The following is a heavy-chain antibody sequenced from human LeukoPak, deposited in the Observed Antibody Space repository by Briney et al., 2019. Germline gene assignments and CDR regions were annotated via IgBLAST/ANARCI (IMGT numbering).Heavy chain of an antibody. V-gene: IGHV1-18*01. D-gene: IGHD3-10*01. CDR3: ARDGELHYYYYYYMDV. CDR2: ISAYNGNT. Sequence: ASVKVSCKASGYTFTSYGISWVRQAPGLGLEWMGWISAYNGNTNYAQKLQGRVTMTTDTSTSTAYMELRSLRSDDTAVYYCARDGELHYYYYYYMDVWGKGTTVTVSS. J-gene: IGHJ6*03. CDR1: GYTFTSYG.